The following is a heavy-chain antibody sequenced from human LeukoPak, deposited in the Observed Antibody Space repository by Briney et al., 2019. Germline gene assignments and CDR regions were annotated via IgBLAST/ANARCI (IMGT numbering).Heavy chain of an antibody. CDR2: IYPGDSDS. V-gene: IGHV5-51*01. Sequence: GESLKISCRGSGYSFATYWIGWVRQMPGKGLEWMGIIYPGDSDSRYSPSFQGLVTMSADKSINSAYLQWSSLKTSDSAIYYCARHFYGDYAFDSWGQGTLVTVSS. D-gene: IGHD4-17*01. CDR3: ARHFYGDYAFDS. J-gene: IGHJ4*02. CDR1: GYSFATYW.